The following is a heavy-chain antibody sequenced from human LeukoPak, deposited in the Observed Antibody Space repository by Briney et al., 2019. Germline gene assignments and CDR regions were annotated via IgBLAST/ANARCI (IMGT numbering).Heavy chain of an antibody. D-gene: IGHD2-15*01. CDR1: GGSISSYY. CDR2: IYYSGST. J-gene: IGHJ4*02. CDR3: ARMVDRDFDY. Sequence: SETLSLTCTVSGGSISSYYWSWIRQPPGKGLEWIGYIYYSGSTNYNPSLKSRVTISVDTSKNQFPLKLSSVTAADTAVYYCARMVDRDFDYWGQGTLVTVSS. V-gene: IGHV4-59*01.